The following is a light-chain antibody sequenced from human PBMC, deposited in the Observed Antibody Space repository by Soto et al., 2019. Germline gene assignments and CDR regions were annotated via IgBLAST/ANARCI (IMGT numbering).Light chain of an antibody. J-gene: IGKJ5*01. V-gene: IGKV3-11*01. CDR2: DTS. Sequence: EIVLTQSPATLSLSPGERATLSCRASQTIRGLLARYQHRPGQAPRLLIYDTSNRATGIPARFSGSGSGTEFTLTINSLQAEDCAVYYCQQYYNWPRTFGQGTRLEIK. CDR3: QQYYNWPRT. CDR1: QTIRGL.